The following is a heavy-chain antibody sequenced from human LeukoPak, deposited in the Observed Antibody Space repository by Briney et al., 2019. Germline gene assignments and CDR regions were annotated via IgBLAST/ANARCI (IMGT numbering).Heavy chain of an antibody. J-gene: IGHJ5*02. CDR2: IWFDGINT. D-gene: IGHD2-15*01. V-gene: IGHV3-33*01. CDR3: VRDYCNGGSCYESKWFDP. CDR1: GFTFSKYG. Sequence: GGSLRLSCAASGFTFSKYGMHWVRQAPGKGLEWVAVIWFDGINTNHADSVKGRFTVSRDNSKNTLFLQMNSLRAEDTAVYFCVRDYCNGGSCYESKWFDPWGQGTLVTVSS.